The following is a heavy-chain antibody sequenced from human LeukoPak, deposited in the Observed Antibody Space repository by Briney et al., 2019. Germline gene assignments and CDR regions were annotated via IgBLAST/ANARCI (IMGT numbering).Heavy chain of an antibody. Sequence: PGGSLRLSCAASGFTFSSYGMHWVRQAPGKGLEWVAFIRYEGSNKYYADSVKGRFTISRDNSKNTLDLQMNSLRAEDTAVYYCAKFYGSGSYVDYWGQGTLVTVSS. D-gene: IGHD3-10*01. V-gene: IGHV3-30*02. CDR3: AKFYGSGSYVDY. CDR1: GFTFSSYG. CDR2: IRYEGSNK. J-gene: IGHJ4*02.